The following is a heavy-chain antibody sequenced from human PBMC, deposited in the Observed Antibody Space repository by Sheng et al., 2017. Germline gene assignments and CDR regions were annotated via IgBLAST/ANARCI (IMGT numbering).Heavy chain of an antibody. Sequence: QVQLQQWGAGLLKPSETLSLTCAVYGGSFSGYYWSWIRQPPGKGLEWIGEINHSGSTNYNPSLKSRVTISVDTSKNQFSLKLSSVTAADTAVYYCARDLLSPRHSRYFDYVGPGNPGHRLL. J-gene: IGHJ4*02. CDR2: INHSGST. V-gene: IGHV4-34*01. CDR1: GGSFSGYY. CDR3: ARDLLSPRHSRYFDY. D-gene: IGHD6-13*01.